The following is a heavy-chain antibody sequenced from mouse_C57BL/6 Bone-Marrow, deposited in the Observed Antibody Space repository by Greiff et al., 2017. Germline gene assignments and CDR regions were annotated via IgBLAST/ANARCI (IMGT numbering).Heavy chain of an antibody. Sequence: VQLKESGAELVKPGASVKISCKASGYAFSSYWLHWVKQRPGKGLEWIGQIYPGDGDTNYNGKFKGKATLTADKSSSTAYMQLSSLTSEDSAVYFCARDWDYFDYWGQGTTLTVSS. CDR3: ARDWDYFDY. CDR2: IYPGDGDT. V-gene: IGHV1-80*01. D-gene: IGHD4-1*01. CDR1: GYAFSSYW. J-gene: IGHJ2*01.